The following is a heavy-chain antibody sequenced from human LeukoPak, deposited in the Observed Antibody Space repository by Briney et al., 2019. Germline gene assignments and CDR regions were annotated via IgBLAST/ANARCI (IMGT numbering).Heavy chain of an antibody. Sequence: SETLSLTCIASGGTISHYYWNWIRQPPGQGLEWMGYINYSGTTNYNPSLKSRSTITIDKTTIHSSFKLSSGTAADTAMYYYSRQFAPLALYHFDSWGRGALLTVSS. CDR2: INYSGTT. CDR3: SRQFAPLALYHFDS. CDR1: GGTISHYY. J-gene: IGHJ4*02. D-gene: IGHD3-16*01. V-gene: IGHV4-59*01.